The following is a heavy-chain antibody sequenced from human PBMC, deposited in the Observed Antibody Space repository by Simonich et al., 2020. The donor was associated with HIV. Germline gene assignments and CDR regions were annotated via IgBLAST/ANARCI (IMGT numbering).Heavy chain of an antibody. D-gene: IGHD6-13*01. J-gene: IGHJ4*02. V-gene: IGHV3-7*01. Sequence: EVQLVESGGGLVQPGWSLRLSCAASGFTFSSNWMSWVRQAPGKGLEWVANIKEDGSEEYYVDSVKGRFTISRDNAKNSLYLQMNSLRAEDTAVYYCASGQYSSTFYYFDYWGQGTLVTVSS. CDR1: GFTFSSNW. CDR3: ASGQYSSTFYYFDY. CDR2: IKEDGSEE.